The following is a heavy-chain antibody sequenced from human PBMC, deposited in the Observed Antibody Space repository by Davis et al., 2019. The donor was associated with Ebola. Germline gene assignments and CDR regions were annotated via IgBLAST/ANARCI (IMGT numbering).Heavy chain of an antibody. CDR3: ARHSVTTLAFMDV. V-gene: IGHV1-3*01. Sequence: AASVPVSCQASGYTFTSYGISWVRQAPGQRLEWMGWINAGNGNTKYSQKFQGRVTSTRDTSASTAYMELSSLRSEDTAVYYCARHSVTTLAFMDVWGQGTTVTVSS. D-gene: IGHD4-11*01. J-gene: IGHJ6*02. CDR1: GYTFTSYG. CDR2: INAGNGNT.